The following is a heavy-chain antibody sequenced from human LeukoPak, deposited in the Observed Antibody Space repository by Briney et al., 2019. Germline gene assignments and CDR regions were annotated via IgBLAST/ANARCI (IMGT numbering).Heavy chain of an antibody. CDR1: GYTFTSYY. D-gene: IGHD2-15*01. Sequence: GASVKVSCKASGYTFTSYYMHWVRQAPGQGLEWMGIINPSGGSTSYAQKFQGRVTMTRDTSTSTVYMELSSLRSEDTAVYYCASSIEDSDYYYYYGMDVWGQGTTVTVSS. V-gene: IGHV1-46*01. J-gene: IGHJ6*02. CDR2: INPSGGST. CDR3: ASSIEDSDYYYYYGMDV.